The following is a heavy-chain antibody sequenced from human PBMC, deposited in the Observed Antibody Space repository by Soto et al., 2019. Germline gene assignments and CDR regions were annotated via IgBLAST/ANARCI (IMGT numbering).Heavy chain of an antibody. CDR1: GFTFSDYY. V-gene: IGHV3-11*01. Sequence: QVQLVESGGGLVKPGGSLRLSCAASGFTFSDYYMGWIRQAPGKGLAWVSYIRDSGGTTISYADSVKGRFTISRDTTNNSLYLQMNSLRAEHTAVYYCAREYSCYDSGSFDPWGQGTLVTVAS. CDR3: AREYSCYDSGSFDP. D-gene: IGHD5-12*01. CDR2: IRDSGGTTI. J-gene: IGHJ5*02.